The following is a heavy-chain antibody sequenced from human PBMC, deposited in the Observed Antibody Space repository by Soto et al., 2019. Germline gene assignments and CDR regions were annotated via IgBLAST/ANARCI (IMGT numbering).Heavy chain of an antibody. J-gene: IGHJ4*02. CDR1: GDSISGDY. CDR3: ARAYGGYADY. D-gene: IGHD5-12*01. Sequence: SETLSLTCSDSGDSISGDYWNWIQQPPGKGLEWIAYISYSGTTHYNPSLKGRVTISVDTSKNQFSLKLSSVTAADTAVYYCARAYGGYADYWGQGARVTVS. V-gene: IGHV4-59*01. CDR2: ISYSGTT.